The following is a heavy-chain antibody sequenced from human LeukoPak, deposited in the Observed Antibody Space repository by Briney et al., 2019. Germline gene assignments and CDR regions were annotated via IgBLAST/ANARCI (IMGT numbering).Heavy chain of an antibody. V-gene: IGHV3-48*03. J-gene: IGHJ6*03. Sequence: GGSLRLSCAASGFTFSSYEMNWVRQAPGKGLEWVSYISSSGSSIYYADSVKGRFTISRDNAKNSLYLQMNSLRAEDTAVYYCARVLRYCSGGNCYSGGLGYMDVWGKGTTVTISS. CDR3: ARVLRYCSGGNCYSGGLGYMDV. D-gene: IGHD2-15*01. CDR2: ISSSGSSI. CDR1: GFTFSSYE.